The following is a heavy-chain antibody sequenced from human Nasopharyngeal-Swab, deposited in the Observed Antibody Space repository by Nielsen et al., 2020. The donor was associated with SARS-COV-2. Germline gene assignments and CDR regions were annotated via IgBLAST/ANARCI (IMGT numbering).Heavy chain of an antibody. D-gene: IGHD2-2*02. CDR3: AMIPAAIIQLYKRGYYFDY. CDR1: GYTLTELS. J-gene: IGHJ4*02. CDR2: FDPEDGET. V-gene: IGHV1-24*01. Sequence: ASVKVSCKVSGYTLTELSMHWVRQAPGKGLEWMGGFDPEDGETIYAQKFQGRVTMTEDTSTDTAHMELSSLRSEDTAVYYCAMIPAAIIQLYKRGYYFDYWGQGTLVTVSS.